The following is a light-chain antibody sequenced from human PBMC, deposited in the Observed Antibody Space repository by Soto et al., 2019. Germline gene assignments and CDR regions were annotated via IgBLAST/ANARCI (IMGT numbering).Light chain of an antibody. CDR3: QQYSVYWT. V-gene: IGKV1-5*02. CDR2: DAS. J-gene: IGKJ1*01. Sequence: DIQMTQSPSSLSASVGDRVTIICRASQSVSTRLAWYQQKPGKAPKVLIYDASSWAGGVTSRFTGSGSGTEFTLTINRLQTDDCATYYCQQYSVYWTFGQGTKVELK. CDR1: QSVSTR.